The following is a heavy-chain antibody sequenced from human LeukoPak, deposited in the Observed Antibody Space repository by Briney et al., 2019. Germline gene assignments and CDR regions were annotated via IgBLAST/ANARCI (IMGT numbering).Heavy chain of an antibody. CDR2: KYYSGST. D-gene: IGHD5-18*01. V-gene: IGHV4-61*01. J-gene: IGHJ4*02. CDR3: ARGRSYGFDFDS. Sequence: PSKTLSLTCDVSGVSINTCCYYWTWIRQPPGKGLEWIGYKYYSGSTRYNSSLRSRLTISLDTSKNQFSLRLTPVTAADTAVYYCARGRSYGFDFDSWGPGTLVIVSS. CDR1: GVSINTCCYY.